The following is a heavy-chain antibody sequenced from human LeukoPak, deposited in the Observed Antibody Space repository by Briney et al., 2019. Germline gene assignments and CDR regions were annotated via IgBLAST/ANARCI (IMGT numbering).Heavy chain of an antibody. D-gene: IGHD6-19*01. Sequence: SETLSLTCTVSAHSITTRNNYWGWLRDLPGKGLEWIRIVYRSGSSYSNSCLKSRVTITVDTSKTTFTLKLTPVTAADPAVYHCARRGTSGWAYYFDFWGPGSLLTVSS. J-gene: IGHJ4*02. CDR1: AHSITTRNNY. CDR2: VYRSGSS. V-gene: IGHV4-39*01. CDR3: ARRGTSGWAYYFDF.